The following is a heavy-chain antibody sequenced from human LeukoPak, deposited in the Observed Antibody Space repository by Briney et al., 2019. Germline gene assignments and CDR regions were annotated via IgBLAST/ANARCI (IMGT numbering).Heavy chain of an antibody. J-gene: IGHJ6*02. Sequence: ASVKVSCKASGYTFTSYGISWVRQAPGQGLEWMGWINAYNGNTNYAQKLQGRVTMTTDTSTSTAYMELRSLRSDDTAVYYCARGRDILIRSVFPYYYYGMDVWGQGTTVTVSS. CDR3: ARGRDILIRSVFPYYYYGMDV. V-gene: IGHV1-18*01. D-gene: IGHD3-9*01. CDR1: GYTFTSYG. CDR2: INAYNGNT.